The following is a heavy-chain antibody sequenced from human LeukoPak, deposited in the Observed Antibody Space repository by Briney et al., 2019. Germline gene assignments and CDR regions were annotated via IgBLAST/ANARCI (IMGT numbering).Heavy chain of an antibody. Sequence: AGGSLRLSCAASGFTFSSYWMSWVRQAPGKGLEWVANIKQDGSEKYYVDSVKGRFTISRDNAKNSLYLQMNSLRAEDTAVYYCARVVGSSFRYYYYYMDVWGKGTPVTVSS. CDR1: GFTFSSYW. CDR3: ARVVGSSFRYYYYYMDV. D-gene: IGHD6-6*01. J-gene: IGHJ6*03. V-gene: IGHV3-7*01. CDR2: IKQDGSEK.